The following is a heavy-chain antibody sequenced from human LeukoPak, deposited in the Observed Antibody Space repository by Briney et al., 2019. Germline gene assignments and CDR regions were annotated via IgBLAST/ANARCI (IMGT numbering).Heavy chain of an antibody. CDR3: ARYGSGDITTHYFDY. CDR1: GGTFSSYA. CDR2: IIPIFGTA. Sequence: SVKVSCKASGGTFSSYAISWVRQAPGQGLEWMGGIIPIFGTANYAQKFQGRVTITADESTSTAYMELSSLRSEDTAVYYCARYGSGDITTHYFDYWGQGTLVTVSS. J-gene: IGHJ4*02. V-gene: IGHV1-69*01. D-gene: IGHD3-10*01.